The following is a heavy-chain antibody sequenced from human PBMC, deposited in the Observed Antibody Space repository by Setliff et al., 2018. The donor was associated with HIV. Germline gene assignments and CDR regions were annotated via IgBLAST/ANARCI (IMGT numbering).Heavy chain of an antibody. CDR2: IYYTGST. CDR3: ARIVRWELVATSTFFYYYMDV. D-gene: IGHD1-26*01. CDR1: GASISSSSHH. J-gene: IGHJ6*03. Sequence: SETLSLTCTVSGASISSSSHHWAWIRQPPGKGLEYIGNIYYTGSTHRNPSLESRAATSVDTSKNQFSLKLSSVTAADTAVYYCARIVRWELVATSTFFYYYMDVWGKGTTVTVSS. V-gene: IGHV4-39*01.